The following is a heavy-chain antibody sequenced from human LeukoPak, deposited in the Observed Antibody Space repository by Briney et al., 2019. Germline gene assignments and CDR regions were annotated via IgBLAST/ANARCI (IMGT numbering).Heavy chain of an antibody. CDR2: IYYSGST. Sequence: PSETLSLTCTVSGGSISSYYWSWIRQPPGKGLEWIGYIYYSGSTNYNPSLKSRVTISVDTSKNQFSLKLSSVTAADTAVYYCARAREIILRYFDWSGYFDYWGQGTLVTVSS. V-gene: IGHV4-59*12. D-gene: IGHD3-9*01. CDR3: ARAREIILRYFDWSGYFDY. J-gene: IGHJ4*02. CDR1: GGSISSYY.